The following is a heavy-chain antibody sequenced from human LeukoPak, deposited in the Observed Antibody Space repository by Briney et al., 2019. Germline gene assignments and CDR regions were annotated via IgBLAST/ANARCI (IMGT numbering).Heavy chain of an antibody. Sequence: SSETLSLTCTVSGGSISSYYWSWIRQPAGKGLEWIGRIYTSGSTNYNPSLKSRVTMSVDMSKNQFSLKLSSVTAADTAVYYCARRAMVRGGTYFDYWGQGTLVTVSS. CDR1: GGSISSYY. CDR3: ARRAMVRGGTYFDY. CDR2: IYTSGST. D-gene: IGHD3-10*01. V-gene: IGHV4-4*07. J-gene: IGHJ4*02.